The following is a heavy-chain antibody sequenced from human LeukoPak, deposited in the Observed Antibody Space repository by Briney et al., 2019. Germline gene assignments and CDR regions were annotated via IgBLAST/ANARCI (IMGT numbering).Heavy chain of an antibody. Sequence: GGSLRLSCAASGFTFNSYSMNWVRQAPGKGLEWVSSISSSSNYIYYAHSLKGRFTVSRDNAKNSLYLQMNSLRAEDTAVFYCAKSKYYGLDAFDFWGQGTLVTVSS. CDR2: ISSSSNYI. J-gene: IGHJ3*01. V-gene: IGHV3-21*01. CDR3: AKSKYYGLDAFDF. D-gene: IGHD3-10*01. CDR1: GFTFNSYS.